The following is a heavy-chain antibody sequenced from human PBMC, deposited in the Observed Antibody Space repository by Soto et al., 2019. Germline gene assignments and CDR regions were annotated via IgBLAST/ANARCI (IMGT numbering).Heavy chain of an antibody. CDR1: GYSISSGYY. CDR2: IYHSGST. CDR3: ARVAALWGRNNWFDP. D-gene: IGHD6-6*01. Sequence: SETLSLTCAVSGYSISSGYYWGWIRQPPGKGLEWIGSIYHSGSTYYNPSPKSRVTISVDTSKNQFSLKLSSVTAADTAVYYCARVAALWGRNNWFDPWGQGTLVTVSS. V-gene: IGHV4-38-2*01. J-gene: IGHJ5*02.